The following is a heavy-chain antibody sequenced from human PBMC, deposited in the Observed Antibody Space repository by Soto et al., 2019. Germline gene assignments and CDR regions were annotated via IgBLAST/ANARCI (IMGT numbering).Heavy chain of an antibody. CDR3: AKGDNLGPKTGYAFDP. CDR2: TYFRSKWYN. V-gene: IGHV6-1*01. J-gene: IGHJ5*02. CDR1: GDSVSSNTAS. D-gene: IGHD5-12*01. Sequence: QVQLQQSGPGLVKPSPTLSLTCAISGDSVSSNTASWNWIRQSPSRGLEWLGRTYFRSKWYNDYAVSVKSRIIINPDTSNNQFSLQLNSVTPEDTAVYFCAKGDNLGPKTGYAFDPWGQGIMVTVSS.